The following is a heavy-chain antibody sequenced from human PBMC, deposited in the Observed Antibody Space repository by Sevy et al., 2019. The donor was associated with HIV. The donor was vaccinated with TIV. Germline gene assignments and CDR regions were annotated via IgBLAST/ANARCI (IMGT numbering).Heavy chain of an antibody. CDR1: GFTLSSYT. J-gene: IGHJ6*02. CDR3: ARGAYQLLYYYYGMDV. D-gene: IGHD2-2*01. V-gene: IGHV3-48*02. CDR2: FDRTDIT. Sequence: GGSLRLSCEASGFTLSSYTMNWVRQSPEKGLEWVATFDRTDITHYADSVKGRFIISRDNAKNSLYLQMNSLRDEDTAVYYCARGAYQLLYYYYGMDVWGQGTTVTVSS.